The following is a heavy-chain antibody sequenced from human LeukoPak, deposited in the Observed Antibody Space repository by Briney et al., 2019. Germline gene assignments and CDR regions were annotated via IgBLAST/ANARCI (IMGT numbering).Heavy chain of an antibody. V-gene: IGHV4-39*07. J-gene: IGHJ3*02. CDR1: GGSISSGTYY. CDR3: ARDAGQWQPLGAFDI. D-gene: IGHD6-19*01. Sequence: PSETLSLTCTVSGGSISSGTYYWGWIRQPPGKGLEWIGTIYYSGSTYYNPSLKSRVTISVDTSKNQFSLKLSSVTAAGTAVYYCARDAGQWQPLGAFDIWGQGTMVTVSS. CDR2: IYYSGST.